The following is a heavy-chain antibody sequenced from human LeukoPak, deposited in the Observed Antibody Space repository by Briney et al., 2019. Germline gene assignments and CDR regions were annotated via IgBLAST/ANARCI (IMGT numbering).Heavy chain of an antibody. J-gene: IGHJ3*02. Sequence: PSETLSLTCTVSGGSISSYYWSWIRQPPGKGLEWIGEINHSGSTNYNPSLKSRVTISVDTSKNQFSLKLSSVTAADTAVYYCARGPQSLERRRNAFDIWGQGTMVTVSS. V-gene: IGHV4-34*01. CDR1: GGSISSYY. CDR2: INHSGST. D-gene: IGHD1-1*01. CDR3: ARGPQSLERRRNAFDI.